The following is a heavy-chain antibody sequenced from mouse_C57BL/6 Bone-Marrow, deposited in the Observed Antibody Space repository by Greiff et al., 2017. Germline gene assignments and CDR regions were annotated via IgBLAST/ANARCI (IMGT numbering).Heavy chain of an antibody. V-gene: IGHV7-3*01. Sequence: EVQVVESGGGLVQPGGSLSLSCAASGFTFTDYYMSWVRQPPGKALEWLGFIRNKANGYTTAYSASVQGRFTITRDNSNCILYLQMNALRAEDSATYYCDRQYYYGSGHGHFEVWVTGTTATVTS. CDR2: IRNKANGYTT. CDR3: DRQYYYGSGHGHFEV. J-gene: IGHJ1*03. D-gene: IGHD1-1*01. CDR1: GFTFTDYY.